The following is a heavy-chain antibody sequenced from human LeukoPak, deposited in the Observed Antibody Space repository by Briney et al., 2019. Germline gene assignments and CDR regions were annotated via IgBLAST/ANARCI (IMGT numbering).Heavy chain of an antibody. V-gene: IGHV1-8*03. CDR1: GYTFTSYD. Sequence: ASVKVSCKASGYTFTSYDINWVRQATGQGLEWMGWMNPNSGNTGYALKFQGRVTTTRNTSISTAYMELSSLRSEDTAVYYCARGPPFNWFDPWGQGTLVTVSS. CDR3: ARGPPFNWFDP. D-gene: IGHD3-16*01. J-gene: IGHJ5*02. CDR2: MNPNSGNT.